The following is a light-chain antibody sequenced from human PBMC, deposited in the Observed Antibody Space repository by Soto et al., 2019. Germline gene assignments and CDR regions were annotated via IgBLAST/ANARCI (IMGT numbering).Light chain of an antibody. CDR2: GNS. Sequence: QSVLTQPPSVSGAPGQSVTISCTGSSSNIGAGYDVHWYQQLPGTAPKLLIYGNSNRPSGVPDRFSGSKSGTSASLAITGLQAEDEADYYCQSYDSSLSGWVFGGGTKLTGL. V-gene: IGLV1-40*01. J-gene: IGLJ3*02. CDR1: SSNIGAGYD. CDR3: QSYDSSLSGWV.